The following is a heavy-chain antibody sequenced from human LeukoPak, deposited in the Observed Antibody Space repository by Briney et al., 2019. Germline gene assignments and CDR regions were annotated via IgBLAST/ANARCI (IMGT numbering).Heavy chain of an antibody. CDR2: IYYSGST. Sequence: SETLSLTCTVSGGSISSSSYYWGWIRQPPGKGLEWIGYIYYSGSTYYNPSLKSRVTISVDTSKNQFSLKLSSVTAADTAVYYCARTFSSWYSYYFDYWGQGTLVTVSS. V-gene: IGHV4-31*03. J-gene: IGHJ4*02. CDR1: GGSISSSSYY. D-gene: IGHD6-13*01. CDR3: ARTFSSWYSYYFDY.